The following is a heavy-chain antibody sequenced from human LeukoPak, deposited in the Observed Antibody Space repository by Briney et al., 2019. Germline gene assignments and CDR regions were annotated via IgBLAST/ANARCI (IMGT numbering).Heavy chain of an antibody. CDR3: AREERSLEDAFDI. CDR2: IYYSGST. CDR1: GGSISSYY. V-gene: IGHV4-59*01. Sequence: PSETLSLTCTVSGGSISSYYWSWIRQPPGKGLEWIGYIYYSGSTNYNPSLKSRVTISVDTSKNQFSLKLSSVTAADTAVYYCAREERSLEDAFDIWGQGTMVTVSS. D-gene: IGHD1-1*01. J-gene: IGHJ3*02.